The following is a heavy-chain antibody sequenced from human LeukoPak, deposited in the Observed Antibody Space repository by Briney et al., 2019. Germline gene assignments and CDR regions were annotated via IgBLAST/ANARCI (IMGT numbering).Heavy chain of an antibody. D-gene: IGHD5-12*01. V-gene: IGHV1-69*13. Sequence: ASVKVSCKASGGTFVSYAINWVRQAPGQGLEWMGGIIPMFGTTHFAQNFQGRVTITAGESTSTVFMEVGSLRSEDRAVYYCARQKADAGYDSPFDLWGQGTLVTVSS. CDR1: GGTFVSYA. CDR2: IIPMFGTT. CDR3: ARQKADAGYDSPFDL. J-gene: IGHJ4*02.